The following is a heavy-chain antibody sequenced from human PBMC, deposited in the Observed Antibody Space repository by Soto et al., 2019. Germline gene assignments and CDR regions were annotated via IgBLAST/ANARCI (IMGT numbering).Heavy chain of an antibody. D-gene: IGHD2-2*01. CDR3: GRCNSNSCHLGSDY. J-gene: IGHJ4*02. CDR2: ISYDGSNK. CDR1: GFTFSSYA. Sequence: QVQLVESGGGVVQPGRSLRLSCAASGFTFSSYAMNWVRQAPGKGLEWVALISYDGSNKYYADSVKGRFTISRDSSQNTLYLQMNSLRDADTAFYYSGRCNSNSCHLGSDYWGQGTLVTVSS. V-gene: IGHV3-30-3*01.